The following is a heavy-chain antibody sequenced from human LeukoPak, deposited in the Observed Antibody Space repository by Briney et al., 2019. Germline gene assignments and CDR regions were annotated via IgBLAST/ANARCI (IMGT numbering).Heavy chain of an antibody. V-gene: IGHV1-2*02. CDR1: GYTFTCYY. Sequence: ASVKLSCKASGYTFTCYYMHWVRHAPGQGLEWMGWINPNSGGTNYAQKFQGRVTMTRDTSISTAYMELSRLRSDDTAVYYCARDGRFGELLSYYYYYYMDVWGKGTTVTISS. D-gene: IGHD3-10*01. CDR2: INPNSGGT. CDR3: ARDGRFGELLSYYYYYYMDV. J-gene: IGHJ6*03.